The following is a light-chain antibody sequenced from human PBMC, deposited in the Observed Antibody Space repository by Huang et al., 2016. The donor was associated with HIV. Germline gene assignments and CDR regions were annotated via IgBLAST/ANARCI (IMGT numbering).Light chain of an antibody. V-gene: IGKV3-15*01. CDR2: GAS. CDR3: QQYHNWPYT. Sequence: EIIMTQSPATLSLSPGAGANQSVATNLAWYLHRPGQSPRILIFGASTRASGLPGRFSGSGSGTQFTLTVSGLQSEEFAVYYCQQYHNWPYTFGQGTKLGI. J-gene: IGKJ2*01. CDR1: QSVATN.